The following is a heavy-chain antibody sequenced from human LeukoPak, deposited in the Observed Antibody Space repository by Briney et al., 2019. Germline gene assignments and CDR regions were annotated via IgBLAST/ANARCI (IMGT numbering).Heavy chain of an antibody. CDR2: ISWNSGSI. V-gene: IGHV3-9*01. Sequence: GGSLRLSCAASGFTFSSYWMHWVRQAPGKGLEWVSGISWNSGSIGYADSVKGRFTISRDNAKNSLYLQMNSLRAEDTALYYCAKDSLSYGDYVVIDYWGQGTLVTVSS. J-gene: IGHJ4*02. CDR3: AKDSLSYGDYVVIDY. CDR1: GFTFSSYW. D-gene: IGHD4-17*01.